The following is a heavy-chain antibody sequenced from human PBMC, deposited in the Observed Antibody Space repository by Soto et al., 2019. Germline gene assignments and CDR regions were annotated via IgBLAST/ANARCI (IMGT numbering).Heavy chain of an antibody. CDR2: IRSKTDGGTP. J-gene: IGHJ4*02. Sequence: EVQLVESGGGLVKPGESLRLSCAASGFTFTNAWMNWGRQAPGKGLEWVGRIRSKTDGGTPDYAAPVKGRFTISRDDSKNTLYVQMNSLKTEDTAIYYCTTEKGYWGQGTLVTVSS. V-gene: IGHV3-15*07. CDR3: TTEKGY. CDR1: GFTFTNAW.